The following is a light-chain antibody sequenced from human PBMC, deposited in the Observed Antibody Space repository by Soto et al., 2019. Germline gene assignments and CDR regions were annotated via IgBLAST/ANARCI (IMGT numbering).Light chain of an antibody. CDR2: KND. V-gene: IGLV1-47*01. CDR3: AAWDDSLSDL. Sequence: QSVLTQPPSASGTPGQRVTISCSGSNSNIGNNYVYWYQQFPGTAPKLLIYKNDQRPSGVPDRFSGSKSGTSASLAISGLRSEDEANYYCAAWDDSLSDLFGGGTKLTVL. J-gene: IGLJ2*01. CDR1: NSNIGNNY.